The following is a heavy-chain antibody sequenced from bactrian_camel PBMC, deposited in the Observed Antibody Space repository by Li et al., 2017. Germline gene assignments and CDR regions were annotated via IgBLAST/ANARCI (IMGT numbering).Heavy chain of an antibody. CDR2: IDSDGSA. D-gene: IGHD1*01. V-gene: IGHV3S53*01. CDR1: GYIGDTSY. Sequence: HVQLVESGGGSVQAGGSLRLSCAASGYIGDTSYMAWFRQAPGKEREGVAAIDSDGSANYADSVKGRFTISKDNAKNTLYLQMNSLKPEDTAMYYCAADIGDCWNPYNNYWGQGTQVTVS. CDR3: AADIGDCWNPYNNY. J-gene: IGHJ4*01.